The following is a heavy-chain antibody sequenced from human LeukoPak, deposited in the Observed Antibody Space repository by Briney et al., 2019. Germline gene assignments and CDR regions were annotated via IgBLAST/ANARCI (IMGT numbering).Heavy chain of an antibody. CDR2: IYPGDSRT. CDR3: ARHLSSISSCPNY. Sequence: PGESLKISFTGSGYRFSSYWIAWVRQMPGRGLEWMGAIYPGDSRTTYSQSFQGQVTVSVDKSIKTAYLQWNSLTASDTAIYYCARHLSSISSCPNYWGQGTLVTVSS. D-gene: IGHD2-2*01. J-gene: IGHJ4*02. V-gene: IGHV5-51*01. CDR1: GYRFSSYW.